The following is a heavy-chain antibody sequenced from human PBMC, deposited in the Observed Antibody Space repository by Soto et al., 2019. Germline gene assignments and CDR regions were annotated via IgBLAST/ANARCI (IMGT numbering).Heavy chain of an antibody. CDR1: GGTFSSYA. Sequence: QVQLVQSGAEVKKPGSSVKVSCKASGGTFSSYAISWVRQAPGQGLEWMGGIIPIFGTANYAQKFQGRVTITADKSTSTANLDMSSLGAEETDVYYCAREPMRAGSSEQHLYYYYGMDVCGQGTTVTVSS. CDR3: AREPMRAGSSEQHLYYYYGMDV. V-gene: IGHV1-69*06. J-gene: IGHJ6*02. D-gene: IGHD6-6*01. CDR2: IIPIFGTA.